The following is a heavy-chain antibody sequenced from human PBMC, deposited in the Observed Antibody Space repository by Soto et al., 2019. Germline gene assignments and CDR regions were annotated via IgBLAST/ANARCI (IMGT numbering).Heavy chain of an antibody. D-gene: IGHD3-10*01. Sequence: QLQLQESGPGLVKPSETLSLTCTVSRGSISSGTYYWGWIRQPPGKGLEWIGSIYYSGNTYYNPSLKSRVTISVDTSKNQFSLKLSSVTAADTAVYYCARHPPGLLLKGYVDYWAREPWSPSPQ. V-gene: IGHV4-39*01. CDR3: ARHPPGLLLKGYVDY. CDR1: RGSISSGTYY. J-gene: IGHJ4*02. CDR2: IYYSGNT.